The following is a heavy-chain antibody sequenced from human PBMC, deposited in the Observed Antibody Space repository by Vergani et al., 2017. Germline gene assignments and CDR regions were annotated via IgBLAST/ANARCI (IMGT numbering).Heavy chain of an antibody. J-gene: IGHJ3*01. V-gene: IGHV1-69*11. CDR3: ASREXYYDSGPRRAFDS. CDR2: IVPIPGTT. CDR1: GDTFSSYA. D-gene: IGHD3-10*01. Sequence: QVQLVQSGAEVKKPGSSVKVSCKASGDTFSSYAINWVRQAPGQGLEWMGRIVPIPGTTNYAQKFQGRVTITADEFTNTAYMELSSLRSEDTAMYYCASREXYYDSGPRRAFDSGAKGQWSPSLQ.